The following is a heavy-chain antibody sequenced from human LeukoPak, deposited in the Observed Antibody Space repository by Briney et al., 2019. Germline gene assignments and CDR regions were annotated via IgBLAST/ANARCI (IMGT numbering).Heavy chain of an antibody. D-gene: IGHD3-10*01. V-gene: IGHV3-49*03. Sequence: GALKLSCTPSGFTLGGYGMSLFRQAPRKGPEWVGFIRSKAYGGATEYAASVKGRFTISRDDSKSIAYLQMNSLKTEDTAVYYCTRELSPLGITMVRGVIISDQYYFDYWGQGTLVTVSS. CDR1: GFTLGGYG. CDR3: TRELSPLGITMVRGVIISDQYYFDY. CDR2: IRSKAYGGAT. J-gene: IGHJ4*02.